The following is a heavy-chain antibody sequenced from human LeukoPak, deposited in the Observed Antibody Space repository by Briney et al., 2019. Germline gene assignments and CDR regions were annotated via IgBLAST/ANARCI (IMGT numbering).Heavy chain of an antibody. CDR1: GGSFSGYY. J-gene: IGHJ4*02. V-gene: IGHV4-34*01. CDR2: INHSGST. CDR3: ARESSCFGELLSGVWEGDFDY. Sequence: SETLSLTCAVYGGSFSGYYWSWIRQPPGKGLEWIGEINHSGSTNYNPSLKSRVTISVDTSKNQLSLKLSSVTAADTAVYYCARESSCFGELLSGVWEGDFDYWGQGTLVTVSS. D-gene: IGHD3-10*01.